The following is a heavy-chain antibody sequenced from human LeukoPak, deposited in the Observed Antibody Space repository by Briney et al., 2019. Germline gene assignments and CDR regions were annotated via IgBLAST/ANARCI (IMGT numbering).Heavy chain of an antibody. V-gene: IGHV3-23*01. Sequence: PGGSLRRSCAAFGFTFSSYAMSWVRQAPGKGLEWVSAISGSGGSAYYADSVKGRFTISRDNSKNTLYLQMNSLRAEDTAVYYCALEGDGYNAPDYWGPGTLVTVSS. CDR2: ISGSGGSA. CDR3: ALEGDGYNAPDY. D-gene: IGHD5-24*01. CDR1: GFTFSSYA. J-gene: IGHJ4*02.